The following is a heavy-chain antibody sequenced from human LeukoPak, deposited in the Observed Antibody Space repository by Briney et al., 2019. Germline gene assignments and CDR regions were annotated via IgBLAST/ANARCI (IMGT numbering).Heavy chain of an antibody. CDR2: ISAYNGNT. CDR3: ASEIAATGYFDY. J-gene: IGHJ4*02. Sequence: ASVKVSCKASGYSFTRYGITWVRQAPGQGLEWMGWISAYNGNTNYAQKLQGRVTMTTDTSTSTVYMELSGMRPEDTPVYVCASEIAATGYFDYWGQGTLVTVSS. V-gene: IGHV1-18*01. CDR1: GYSFTRYG. D-gene: IGHD6-13*01.